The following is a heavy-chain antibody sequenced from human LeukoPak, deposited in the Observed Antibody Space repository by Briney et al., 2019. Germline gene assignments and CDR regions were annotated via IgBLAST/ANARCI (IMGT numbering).Heavy chain of an antibody. V-gene: IGHV3-23*01. CDR1: GFTFSSYA. J-gene: IGHJ4*02. CDR2: ITSSGAAT. D-gene: IGHD3-22*01. CDR3: AKDRPNYYGSNGHYYKLNGDC. Sequence: GGSLRLSCAASGFTFSSYAMSWVRQAPGKGLEWVSSITSSGAATYYADSVKGRFTISRDNSDNTLYLQMNSLRAEDTAVHYCAKDRPNYYGSNGHYYKLNGDCWGQGTLVTVSS.